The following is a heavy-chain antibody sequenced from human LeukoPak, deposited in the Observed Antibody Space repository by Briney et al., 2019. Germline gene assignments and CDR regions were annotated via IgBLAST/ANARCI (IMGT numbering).Heavy chain of an antibody. CDR2: INPNSGGT. Sequence: ASVKVSCKASGYTFTGYYMHWVRQAPGQGLEWMGWINPNSGGTNYAQKFQGRVTMTRDTSISTAYMELSRLRPDDTAVYYCARGDAYCSGGSCQKDAFDIWGQGTMVTVSS. CDR3: ARGDAYCSGGSCQKDAFDI. V-gene: IGHV1-2*02. D-gene: IGHD2-15*01. CDR1: GYTFTGYY. J-gene: IGHJ3*02.